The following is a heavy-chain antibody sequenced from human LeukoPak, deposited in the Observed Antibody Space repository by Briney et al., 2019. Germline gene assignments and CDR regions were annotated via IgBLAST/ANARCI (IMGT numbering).Heavy chain of an antibody. CDR3: ANLLIAVAGTGWFDP. CDR1: GFTFSSYA. Sequence: EGSLRLSCAASGFTFSSYAMSWVRQAPGKGLEWVSAISGSGGSTYYADSVKGRFTISRDNSKNTLYLQMNSLRAEDTAVYYCANLLIAVAGTGWFDPWGQGTLVTVSS. J-gene: IGHJ5*02. D-gene: IGHD6-19*01. CDR2: ISGSGGST. V-gene: IGHV3-23*01.